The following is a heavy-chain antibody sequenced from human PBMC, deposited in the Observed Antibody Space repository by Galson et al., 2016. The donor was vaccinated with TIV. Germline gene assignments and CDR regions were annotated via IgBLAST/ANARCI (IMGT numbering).Heavy chain of an antibody. V-gene: IGHV3-9*01. Sequence: SLRLSCAASGFTVTYNYMSWVRQAPGKGLEWVSGMTWNGDEIGYADSVRGRFTISRDSATNSLYLEMNSLRPEDTALYFCSRGILGVHTVAFDVWGQGTMVTVS. CDR3: SRGILGVHTVAFDV. CDR2: MTWNGDEI. J-gene: IGHJ3*01. D-gene: IGHD1-26*01. CDR1: GFTVTYNY.